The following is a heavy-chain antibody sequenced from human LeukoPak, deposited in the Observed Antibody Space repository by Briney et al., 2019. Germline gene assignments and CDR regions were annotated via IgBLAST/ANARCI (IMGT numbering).Heavy chain of an antibody. V-gene: IGHV3-7*04. J-gene: IGHJ3*02. Sequence: GGSLRLSCAASGFTSSNYWMSWVRQAQGKGLEWVANIKEDGSEKYYVDSVKGRFTISRDNAKNSMYLQMNSLRVDDTAVYYCARGGSYPFGAFDIWGQGTMVTVSS. D-gene: IGHD1-26*01. CDR3: ARGGSYPFGAFDI. CDR2: IKEDGSEK. CDR1: GFTSSNYW.